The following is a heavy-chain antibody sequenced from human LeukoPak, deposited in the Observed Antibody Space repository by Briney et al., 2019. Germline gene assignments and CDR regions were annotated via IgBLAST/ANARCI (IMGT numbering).Heavy chain of an antibody. Sequence: SETLSLTCTVSGGSISSGGYYWSWIRQHPGKGLEWIGYIYYSGSTYYNPSLKSRVTISVDTSKNQFSLKLSSVTAADTAVYYCARGGASGDAFDIWGQGTMVTVSS. D-gene: IGHD1-26*01. CDR1: GGSISSGGYY. CDR3: ARGGASGDAFDI. CDR2: IYYSGST. V-gene: IGHV4-31*03. J-gene: IGHJ3*02.